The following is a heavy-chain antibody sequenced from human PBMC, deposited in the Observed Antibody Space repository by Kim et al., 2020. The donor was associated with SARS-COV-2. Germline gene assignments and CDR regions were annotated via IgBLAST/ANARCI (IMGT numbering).Heavy chain of an antibody. CDR1: GVTFNTYA. CDR3: ARDTGYDYGSGSCNWFDP. Sequence: GGSLRLSCEASGVTFNTYAMYWVRQTPGKGLEWVAVISSDATNTYYSDSVRGRFTISRDNSKNTLYLQMNSLRAEDTAVYYCARDTGYDYGSGSCNWFDP. CDR2: ISSDATNT. V-gene: IGHV3-30*04. J-gene: IGHJ5*02. D-gene: IGHD3-10*01.